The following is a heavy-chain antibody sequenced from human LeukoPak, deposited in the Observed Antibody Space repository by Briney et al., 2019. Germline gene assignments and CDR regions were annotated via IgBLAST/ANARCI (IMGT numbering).Heavy chain of an antibody. D-gene: IGHD6-6*01. Sequence: PGGSLRLSCAASGFTFSSYSMNWVRQPPGKGLEWIGEIDHSGSTNYNPSLKSRVTISVDTSKNQFSLKLNSVTAADTAVYYCARGPVRQLAYYYYYMDVWGKGTTVTVSS. V-gene: IGHV4-34*01. CDR3: ARGPVRQLAYYYYYMDV. J-gene: IGHJ6*03. CDR1: GFTFSSYS. CDR2: IDHSGST.